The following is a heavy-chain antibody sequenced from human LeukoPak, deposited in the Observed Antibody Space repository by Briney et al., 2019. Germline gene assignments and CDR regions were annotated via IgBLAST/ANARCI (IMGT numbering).Heavy chain of an antibody. Sequence: PSEPLSLTCTVSVASISSYYWSWIRQPPGKGVEWIGYIYYSGSTNYNPSLKSRVTISVDTSRNQLSLKLTSVTAADTAVYYCARRLYSSGWHNAFDIWGQGTMVIVSS. D-gene: IGHD6-19*01. CDR1: VASISSYY. CDR3: ARRLYSSGWHNAFDI. V-gene: IGHV4-59*08. J-gene: IGHJ3*02. CDR2: IYYSGST.